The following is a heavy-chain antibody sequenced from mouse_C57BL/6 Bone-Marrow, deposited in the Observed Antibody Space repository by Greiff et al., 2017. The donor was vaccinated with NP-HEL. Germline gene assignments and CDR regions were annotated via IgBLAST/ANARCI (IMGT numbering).Heavy chain of an antibody. D-gene: IGHD1-1*01. J-gene: IGHJ3*01. V-gene: IGHV1-50*01. CDR3: ARKAYYGSSYEFAY. CDR2: IDPSDSYT. Sequence: QVHVKQPGAELVKPGASVKLSCKASGYTFTTYWMQWVKQRPGQGLEWIGEIDPSDSYTNYNQKFKGKATLTVDTSSSTAYMQLSSLTSEDSAVYYCARKAYYGSSYEFAYWGQGTLVTVSA. CDR1: GYTFTTYW.